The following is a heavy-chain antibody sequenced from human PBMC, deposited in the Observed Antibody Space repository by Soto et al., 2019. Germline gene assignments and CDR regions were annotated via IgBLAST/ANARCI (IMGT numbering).Heavy chain of an antibody. CDR2: IYYSGAT. V-gene: IGHV4-30-4*01. J-gene: IGHJ4*02. Sequence: HVQLQESGPGLVKPSQTLPLTCTVSGGSINSGDYYWSWIRQPTGKGLEWIGHIYYSGATYYNPSLKSRASISIDNSKSQFSLKLNSVTAADTATYYCATLSFYDIFTGYSFDYWGQGALVAVSS. CDR1: GGSINSGDYY. CDR3: ATLSFYDIFTGYSFDY. D-gene: IGHD3-9*01.